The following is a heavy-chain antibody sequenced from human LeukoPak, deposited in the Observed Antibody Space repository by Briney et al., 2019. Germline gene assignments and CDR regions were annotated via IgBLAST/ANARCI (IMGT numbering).Heavy chain of an antibody. Sequence: GGCLRLSCSASGLTLNSYSIEWVRRARGWGVGLVSSISTSSSYIYHADSVKGRFTISRDNAKNSLYLQINSLRAEDTAVYYCARGYCSGGSCNWGQGTLVTVSP. J-gene: IGHJ4*02. D-gene: IGHD2-15*01. V-gene: IGHV3-21*01. CDR3: ARGYCSGGSCN. CDR1: GLTLNSYS. CDR2: ISTSSSYI.